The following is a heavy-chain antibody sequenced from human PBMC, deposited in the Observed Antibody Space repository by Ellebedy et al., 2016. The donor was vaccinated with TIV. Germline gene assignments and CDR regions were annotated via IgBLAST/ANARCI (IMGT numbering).Heavy chain of an antibody. CDR3: ARGHMTTVVTEIEFYFDY. V-gene: IGHV1-2*04. D-gene: IGHD4-23*01. Sequence: AASVKVSCKASGYTFTGYYMHWVRQAPGQGLEWMGWINPNSGGTNYAQKFQGWVTMTRDTSISTAYMELRSLRSDDTAVYYCARGHMTTVVTEIEFYFDYWGQGTLVTVSS. CDR2: INPNSGGT. J-gene: IGHJ4*02. CDR1: GYTFTGYY.